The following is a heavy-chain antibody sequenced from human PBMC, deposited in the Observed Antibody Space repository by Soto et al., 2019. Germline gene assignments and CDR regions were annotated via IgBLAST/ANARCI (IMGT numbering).Heavy chain of an antibody. Sequence: GSXXXXXAXSGLXFXSYAMRXVRQXXGKRLECVSATSGSGGSTYYPNSVKGRFTISRDNSKKTLYLQMNSLRAEDTAVYYCAKEGPLWLLPTPDYWGQGTLVTVSS. D-gene: IGHD5-18*01. CDR3: AKEGPLWLLPTPDY. CDR2: TSGSGGST. CDR1: GLXFXSYA. V-gene: IGHV3-23*01. J-gene: IGHJ4*02.